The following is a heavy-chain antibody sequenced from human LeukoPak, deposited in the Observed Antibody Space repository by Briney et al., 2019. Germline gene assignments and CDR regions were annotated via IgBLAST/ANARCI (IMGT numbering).Heavy chain of an antibody. D-gene: IGHD6-13*01. J-gene: IGHJ4*02. CDR2: MNPNSGNT. Sequence: ASVKVSCKASGYTFTSYDINWVRQATGQGLEWMGWMNPNSGNTGYAQKFQGRVTMTRNTSISTAYMELSSLRSEDTAVYYCARDTEQQLVGYFDYWGQGTLVTVSS. V-gene: IGHV1-8*01. CDR1: GYTFTSYD. CDR3: ARDTEQQLVGYFDY.